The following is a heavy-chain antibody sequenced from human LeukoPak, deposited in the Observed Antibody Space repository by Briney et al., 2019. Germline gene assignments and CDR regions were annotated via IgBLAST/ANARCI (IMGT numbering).Heavy chain of an antibody. CDR2: INHSGST. V-gene: IGHV4-39*07. CDR3: ARAHVPDSSGYYYYFDY. Sequence: PSETLSLTCSVSGGSISRSNYYWGWIRQPPGKGLEWIGEINHSGSTNYNPSLKSRVTISVDTSKNQFSLKLSSVTAADTAVYYCARAHVPDSSGYYYYFDYWGQGTLVTVSS. CDR1: GGSISRSNYY. J-gene: IGHJ4*02. D-gene: IGHD3-22*01.